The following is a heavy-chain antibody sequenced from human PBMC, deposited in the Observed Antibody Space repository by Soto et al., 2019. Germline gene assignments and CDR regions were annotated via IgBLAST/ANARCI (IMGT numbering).Heavy chain of an antibody. J-gene: IGHJ5*02. CDR1: GGSFSGYY. D-gene: IGHD6-13*01. Sequence: PSETLSLTCAVYGGSFSGYYWSWIRQPPGKGLEWIGEINHSGSTNYNPSLKSRVTISVDTSKNQFSLKLSSVTAADTAVYYCARGARPTAAARYNWFDPWGQGTLVTVSS. CDR2: INHSGST. CDR3: ARGARPTAAARYNWFDP. V-gene: IGHV4-34*01.